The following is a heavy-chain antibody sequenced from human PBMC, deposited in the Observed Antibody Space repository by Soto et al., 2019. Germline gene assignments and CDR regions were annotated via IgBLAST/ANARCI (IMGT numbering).Heavy chain of an antibody. Sequence: ASVKVSCKASGYPFTGSYIHWVRQAPGQGLEWMGWINPKSGDSKYAQKFQGRVTMTTDTSITTAFMELSGLRSDDTAMFYCARAALAAPRSGEYAMDVCGQRTTVTLSS. V-gene: IGHV1-2*02. D-gene: IGHD6-13*01. CDR3: ARAALAAPRSGEYAMDV. CDR2: INPKSGDS. J-gene: IGHJ6*02. CDR1: GYPFTGSY.